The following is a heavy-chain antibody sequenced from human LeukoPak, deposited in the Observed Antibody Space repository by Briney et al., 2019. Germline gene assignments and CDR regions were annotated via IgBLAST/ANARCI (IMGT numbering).Heavy chain of an antibody. J-gene: IGHJ4*02. CDR2: INHSGST. V-gene: IGHV4-34*01. D-gene: IGHD3-22*01. Sequence: PSETLSLTCAVYGGSFSGYYWSWIRQPPGNGLEWIGEINHSGSTNYNPSLKSRVTISVDRSKNQFSLKLSSVTAADTAVYHCARQQTSSGYPFDYWGQGTLVTVSS. CDR3: ARQQTSSGYPFDY. CDR1: GGSFSGYY.